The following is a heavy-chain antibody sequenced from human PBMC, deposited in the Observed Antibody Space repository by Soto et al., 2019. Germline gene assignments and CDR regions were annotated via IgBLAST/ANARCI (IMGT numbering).Heavy chain of an antibody. CDR3: ARDLPFSAYYGMDV. CDR1: GFTFSSYW. J-gene: IGHJ6*02. V-gene: IGHV3-74*01. Sequence: GSLRLAGAASGFTFSSYWMHWVRQAPGKGLVWVSRINSDGSSTSYADSVKGRFTISRDNAKNTLYLQMNSLRAEDTAVYYCARDLPFSAYYGMDVWGQGTTVTVSS. CDR2: INSDGSST.